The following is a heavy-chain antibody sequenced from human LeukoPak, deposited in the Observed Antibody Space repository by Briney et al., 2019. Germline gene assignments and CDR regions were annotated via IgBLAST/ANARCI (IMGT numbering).Heavy chain of an antibody. Sequence: GESLKISCKGSGYSFTSYWIGWVRQMPGKGLEWMGIIYPGDSDTRYSPSFQGQVTIPADKSISTAYLQWSSLKASDTAMYYCARRVAAIGGYFDYWGQGTLVTVSS. CDR1: GYSFTSYW. V-gene: IGHV5-51*01. CDR2: IYPGDSDT. CDR3: ARRVAAIGGYFDY. D-gene: IGHD2-21*02. J-gene: IGHJ4*02.